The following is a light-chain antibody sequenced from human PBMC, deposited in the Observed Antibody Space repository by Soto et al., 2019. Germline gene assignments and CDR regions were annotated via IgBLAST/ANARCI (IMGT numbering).Light chain of an antibody. CDR2: EGS. Sequence: SALAQPASVSGSPGQSITISCTGTSSDVGNYRLISWYQQHPGKVPKLVIFEGSKRPSGVSNRFSGSKSGNTASLTISGLQAEDEADYYCCSYADSSTYVFGSGTKVTVL. CDR3: CSYADSSTYV. J-gene: IGLJ1*01. CDR1: SSDVGNYRL. V-gene: IGLV2-23*01.